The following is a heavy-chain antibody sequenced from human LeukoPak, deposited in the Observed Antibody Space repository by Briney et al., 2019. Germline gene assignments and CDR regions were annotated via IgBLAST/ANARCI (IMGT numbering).Heavy chain of an antibody. V-gene: IGHV4-4*07. CDR1: GGSISSYY. J-gene: IGHJ4*02. D-gene: IGHD3-22*01. CDR3: ARDRYYYDSSGYIRFDY. CDR2: IHTSGNT. Sequence: SETLSLTCVVSGGSISSYYWSWIRQTAGKGLEWIGRIHTSGNTNYKSSLKSRVTMSVDTSKNQFSLKLSSVTAADTAVYYCARDRYYYDSSGYIRFDYWGQGTLVTVSS.